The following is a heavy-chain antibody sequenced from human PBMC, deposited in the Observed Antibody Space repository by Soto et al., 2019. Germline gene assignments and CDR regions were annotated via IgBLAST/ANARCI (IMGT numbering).Heavy chain of an antibody. CDR1: GFTFSSYS. V-gene: IGHV3-48*01. CDR2: ISSSSSTI. CDR3: AREGYYYYYGMDV. Sequence: GGSLRLSCAASGFTFSSYSMNWVRQAPGKGLEWVSYISSSSSTIYYADSVKGRFTISRDNAKNSPYLQMNSLRAEDTAVYYCAREGYYYYYGMDVWGQGTTVTVSS. J-gene: IGHJ6*02.